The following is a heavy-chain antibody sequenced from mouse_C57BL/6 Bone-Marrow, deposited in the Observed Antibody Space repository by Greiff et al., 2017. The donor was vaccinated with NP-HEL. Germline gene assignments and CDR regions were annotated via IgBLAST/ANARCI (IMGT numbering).Heavy chain of an antibody. J-gene: IGHJ2*01. CDR2: IYPSDSET. CDR1: GYTFTSYW. Sequence: QVQLQQPGAELVRPGSSVKLSCKASGYTFTSYWMDWVKQRPGQGLEWIGNIYPSDSETHYNQKFKDKATLTVDKSSSTAYMQLSSLTSEDSAVYYCARLYYGSSLLDYWGQGTTLTVSS. D-gene: IGHD1-1*01. CDR3: ARLYYGSSLLDY. V-gene: IGHV1-61*01.